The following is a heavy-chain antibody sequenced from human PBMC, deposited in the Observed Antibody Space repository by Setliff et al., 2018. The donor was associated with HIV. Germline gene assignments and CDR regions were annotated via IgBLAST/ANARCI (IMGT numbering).Heavy chain of an antibody. CDR3: AGGDYAGAGTFYLTDH. CDR2: ISGDGRTT. CDR1: GLTFSSDS. Sequence: GGSLRLSCAASGLTFSSDSMNWVRQAPGKGLEWVSSISGDGRTTTYADSVRGRFTISRDNAKNTVYLQMNSLGAEDTAVYYCAGGDYAGAGTFYLTDHWGQGSLVTVSS. D-gene: IGHD3-10*01. J-gene: IGHJ4*02. V-gene: IGHV3-74*01.